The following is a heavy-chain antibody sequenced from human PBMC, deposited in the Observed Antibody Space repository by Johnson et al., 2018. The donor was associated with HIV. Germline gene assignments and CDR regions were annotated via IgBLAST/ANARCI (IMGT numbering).Heavy chain of an antibody. V-gene: IGHV3-9*01. CDR3: ARDRKYNFWSGYDT. CDR2: ISWNSGSI. CDR1: GFTFDDYA. J-gene: IGHJ3*01. D-gene: IGHD3-3*01. Sequence: VQLVESGGGLVQPGRSLRLSCAASGFTFDDYAMHWVRQAPGKGLEWVSGISWNSGSIAYADSVKGRFSISRDNAKNSLYLQMNSLRAEDTALYYCARDRKYNFWSGYDTWGQGTMVSVSS.